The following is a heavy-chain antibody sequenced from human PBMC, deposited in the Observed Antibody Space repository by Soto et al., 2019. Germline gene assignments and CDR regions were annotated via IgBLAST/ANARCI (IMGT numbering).Heavy chain of an antibody. CDR3: ARHGSGVGARPLDY. CDR2: IFSNDEK. CDR1: GFSLSNARMG. Sequence: QVTLKESGPVLVKPTETLTLTCTVSGFSLSNARMGVTWIRQPPGKALEWLAHIFSNDEKSYSTSLKSRLTTXKXTXXRQVHLTMPSMDPVDTASYYCARHGSGVGARPLDYWGQGTLVTVSS. V-gene: IGHV2-26*01. D-gene: IGHD1-26*01. J-gene: IGHJ4*02.